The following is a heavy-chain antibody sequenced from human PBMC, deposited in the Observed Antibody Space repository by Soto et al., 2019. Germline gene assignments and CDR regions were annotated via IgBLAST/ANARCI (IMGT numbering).Heavy chain of an antibody. V-gene: IGHV3-48*03. CDR1: GFTFSSYE. CDR2: ISSSGSTI. CDR3: ARDWGYCSGGSCYGYSWNDEYFDY. J-gene: IGHJ4*02. Sequence: PGGSLRLSCAASGFTFSSYEMNWVRQAPGKGLEWVSYISSSGSTIYYADSVKGRFTISRDNAKNSLYLQMNSLRAEDTAVYYCARDWGYCSGGSCYGYSWNDEYFDYWGQGTLVTVST. D-gene: IGHD2-15*01.